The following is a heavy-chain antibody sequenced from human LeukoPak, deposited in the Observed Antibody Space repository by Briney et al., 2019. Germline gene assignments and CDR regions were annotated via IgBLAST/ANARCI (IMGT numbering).Heavy chain of an antibody. CDR2: IYYSGST. J-gene: IGHJ3*01. CDR1: GGSISGYY. V-gene: IGHV4-59*08. Sequence: PSETLSLTCSVSGGSISGYYWSWIRQPPGKGFEWIGFIYYSGSTSYNPSLKSRVTISVDTSKTQFSLRLSSVTAAETAVYYCARHRGYVGAFDVWGRGTMVTVSS. CDR3: ARHRGYVGAFDV. D-gene: IGHD3-22*01.